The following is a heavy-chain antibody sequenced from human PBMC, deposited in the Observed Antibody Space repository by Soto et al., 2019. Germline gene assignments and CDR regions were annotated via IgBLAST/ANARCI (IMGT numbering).Heavy chain of an antibody. CDR3: ARGRRTSCLDY. J-gene: IGHJ4*02. V-gene: IGHV4-34*01. D-gene: IGHD2-2*01. CDR2: INHSGST. CDR1: GGSFSGYY. Sequence: SETLSLTCAVYGGSFSGYYWSWIRQPPGKGLEWIGEINHSGSTNYNPSLKSRVTISVDTSKNQFSLKLSSVTAADTAVYYCARGRRTSCLDYWGQGTLVTV.